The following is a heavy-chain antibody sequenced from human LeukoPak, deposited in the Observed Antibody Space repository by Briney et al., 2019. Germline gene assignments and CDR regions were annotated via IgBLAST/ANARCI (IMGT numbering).Heavy chain of an antibody. CDR3: ARNDIVVVGDFDY. CDR1: GYTFTGYY. D-gene: IGHD2-15*01. Sequence: ASVKVSCKASGYTFTGYYMHWVRQAPGQGLEWMGRINPNSGGTNYAQKFQGRVTMTRDTSISTAYMELSRLRSDDTAVYYCARNDIVVVGDFDYWGQGTLVTVSS. V-gene: IGHV1-2*06. J-gene: IGHJ4*02. CDR2: INPNSGGT.